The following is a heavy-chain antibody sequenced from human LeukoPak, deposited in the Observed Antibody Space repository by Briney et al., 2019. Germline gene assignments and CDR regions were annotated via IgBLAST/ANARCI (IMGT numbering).Heavy chain of an antibody. J-gene: IGHJ3*02. CDR3: ARVLNYCSSTSCYGSGAFDI. D-gene: IGHD2-2*01. CDR2: IYYSGST. V-gene: IGHV4-61*08. Sequence: SQTLSLTCAVSGASISSGGYSWSWIRQPPGKGLEWIGYIYYSGSTNYNPSLKSRVTISVDTSKNQFSLKLSSVTAADTAVYYCARVLNYCSSTSCYGSGAFDIWGQGTMVTVSS. CDR1: GASISSGGYS.